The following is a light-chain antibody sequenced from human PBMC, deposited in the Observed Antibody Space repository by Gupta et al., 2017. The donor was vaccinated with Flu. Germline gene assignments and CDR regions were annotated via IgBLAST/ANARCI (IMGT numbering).Light chain of an antibody. V-gene: IGLV1-44*01. CDR2: SIN. J-gene: IGLJ2*01. CDR3: ATWDDSLSGPV. Sequence: QSVLTQPPSASGTPGQRVTISCSGSSSNIGSNPVNWYQQLPRTAPKLLIYSINQRPSGVPDRFSGSKSGTSASLAISGLQSEDEAEYYCATWDDSLSGPVFGGGTRLTVL. CDR1: SSNIGSNP.